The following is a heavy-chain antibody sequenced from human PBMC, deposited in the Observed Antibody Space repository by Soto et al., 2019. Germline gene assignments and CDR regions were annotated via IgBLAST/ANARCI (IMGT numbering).Heavy chain of an antibody. Sequence: VQLVESGGGLVKPGGSLRLSCAASGFTFSSYSMNWVRQAPGKGLEWVSSISSSSSYIYYADSVKGRFTISRDNAKNSLYLQMNSLRAEDTAVYYCASFGYCSSTSCYEANYYYYGMDVW. CDR2: ISSSSSYI. D-gene: IGHD2-2*01. V-gene: IGHV3-21*01. CDR3: ASFGYCSSTSCYEANYYYYGMDV. CDR1: GFTFSSYS. J-gene: IGHJ6*01.